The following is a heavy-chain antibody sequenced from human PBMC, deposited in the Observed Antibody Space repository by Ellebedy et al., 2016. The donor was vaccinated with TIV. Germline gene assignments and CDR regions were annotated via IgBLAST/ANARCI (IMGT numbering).Heavy chain of an antibody. Sequence: AASVKVSCKASGYTFISYYVHWVRQAPGQGLEWMGIINPSGGTTTYAQKFQGRVTITRDTSTSTVFMELSSLRSEDTAVYYCARDKSQIAASFTGSFEYWGQGTLVTVSS. CDR1: GYTFISYY. J-gene: IGHJ4*02. V-gene: IGHV1-46*01. CDR3: ARDKSQIAASFTGSFEY. CDR2: INPSGGTT. D-gene: IGHD6-13*01.